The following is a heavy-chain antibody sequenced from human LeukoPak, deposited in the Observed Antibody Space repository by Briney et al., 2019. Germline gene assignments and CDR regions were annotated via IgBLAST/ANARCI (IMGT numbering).Heavy chain of an antibody. CDR3: ARSHPAAAGTVDY. Sequence: GGSLRLSCAASGFTVSSNYMSWVRQAPGKGLEWVSVIYSGGSTYYADSVKGRFTISRDNSKNTLYLQMNSLRAEDTAVYYCARSHPAAAGTVDYWGQGTLVTVSS. J-gene: IGHJ4*02. V-gene: IGHV3-53*05. CDR2: IYSGGST. D-gene: IGHD6-13*01. CDR1: GFTVSSNY.